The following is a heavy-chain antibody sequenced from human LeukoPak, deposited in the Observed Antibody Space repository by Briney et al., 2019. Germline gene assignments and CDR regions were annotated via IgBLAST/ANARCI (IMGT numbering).Heavy chain of an antibody. J-gene: IGHJ1*01. CDR1: GYTFTSYD. V-gene: IGHV1-8*01. Sequence: ASVKVSCKASGYTFTSYDINWVRQDTGQGLEWMGWMNPNSGNTGYAQKFQGRVTMTRNTSISTAYMELSSLRSEDTAVYYCARGLLYSSSFRYFQHWGQGTLVTVSS. CDR3: ARGLLYSSSFRYFQH. D-gene: IGHD6-13*01. CDR2: MNPNSGNT.